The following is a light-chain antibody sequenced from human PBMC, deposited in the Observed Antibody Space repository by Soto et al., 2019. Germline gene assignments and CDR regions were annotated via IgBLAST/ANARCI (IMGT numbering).Light chain of an antibody. V-gene: IGLV1-44*01. CDR3: AAWDDRLNGLL. Sequence: QSVLTQPLSASGTPGQRVTISCSGSFSNIGSKTVNWYQHPPGAAPKLLIYSDHHRPSGVPDRFSGSKSGTSAYLAISGLHSEDEADYYCAAWDDRLNGLLFGGGTKLTVL. J-gene: IGLJ2*01. CDR2: SDH. CDR1: FSNIGSKT.